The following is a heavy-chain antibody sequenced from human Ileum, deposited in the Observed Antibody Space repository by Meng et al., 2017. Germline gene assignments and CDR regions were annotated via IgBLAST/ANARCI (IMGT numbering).Heavy chain of an antibody. CDR2: INPNSGPT. V-gene: IGHV1-2*02. Sequence: ASVKVSCKASGYTLTDYYMHWVRQAPGHGLEWMAWINPNSGPTNYAQKFQGRVTMTRDTSISTAYMELRRLTSDDTAVYYCEIEHYDILTGVSGTFDYWGQGSLVTVSS. D-gene: IGHD3-9*01. J-gene: IGHJ4*02. CDR1: GYTLTDYY. CDR3: EIEHYDILTGVSGTFDY.